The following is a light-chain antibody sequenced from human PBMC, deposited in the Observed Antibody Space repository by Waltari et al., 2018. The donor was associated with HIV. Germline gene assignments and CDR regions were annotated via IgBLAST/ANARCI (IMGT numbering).Light chain of an antibody. Sequence: DVVMTQSPLSLPVSLGQPASIFCRSNESLVYSDGNTYLNWFHLRPGQSPRRLIYKVSNRDIGVPDRFSGSGSDTDFTLTISRVEAEDIGLYYCMQGTHWPLTFGGGTKVEI. CDR2: KVS. CDR3: MQGTHWPLT. J-gene: IGKJ4*01. CDR1: ESLVYSDGNTY. V-gene: IGKV2-30*01.